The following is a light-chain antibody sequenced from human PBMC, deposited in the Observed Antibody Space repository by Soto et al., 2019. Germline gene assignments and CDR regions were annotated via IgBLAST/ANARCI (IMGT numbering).Light chain of an antibody. CDR1: QGFSNS. Sequence: DIQMTQSPSSLTAPVGDRVTISCRASQGFSNSLAWYQQKPGKVPTLLIYGASILQSGVPSRFSGSGSGTEFTLTISSLQPEDVATYYCQKYDSAPLTFGGGTKVDIK. CDR3: QKYDSAPLT. J-gene: IGKJ4*01. V-gene: IGKV1-27*01. CDR2: GAS.